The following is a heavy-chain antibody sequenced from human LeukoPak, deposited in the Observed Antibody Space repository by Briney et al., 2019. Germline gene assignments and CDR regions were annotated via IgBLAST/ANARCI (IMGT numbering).Heavy chain of an antibody. CDR1: GGSISSYY. D-gene: IGHD3-9*01. V-gene: IGHV4-59*01. J-gene: IGHJ4*02. CDR2: IYYSGST. CDR3: ARANHYDILTGYHPPSFDY. Sequence: SETLSLTCTVSGGSISSYYWSWIRKPPGKGLEWIGYIYYSGSTNYNPSLKSRVTISVDTSKNQFSLKLSSVTAADTAVYYCARANHYDILTGYHPPSFDYWGQGTLVTVSS.